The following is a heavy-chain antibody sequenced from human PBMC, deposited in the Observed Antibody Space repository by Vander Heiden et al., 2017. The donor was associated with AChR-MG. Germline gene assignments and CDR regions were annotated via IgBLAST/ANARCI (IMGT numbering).Heavy chain of an antibody. CDR3: AREGDFGDYLHY. CDR2: ISYDGSSQ. J-gene: IGHJ4*02. V-gene: IGHV3-30*04. D-gene: IGHD4-17*01. CDR1: GFTFSRYP. Sequence: QVQLVEPGGGVVQPGRSLRLPCVAPGFTFSRYPMHWVRQAPGKGLEWVAVISYDGSSQYYADSVKGRFTISRDNSKNTLYLQMNSLRAEDTAVYYCAREGDFGDYLHYWGPGTLVTVSS.